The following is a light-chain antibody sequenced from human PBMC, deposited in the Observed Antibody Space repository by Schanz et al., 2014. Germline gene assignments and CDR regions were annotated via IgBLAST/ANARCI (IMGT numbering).Light chain of an antibody. J-gene: IGKJ1*01. CDR2: RAS. CDR3: QQYNEWPRT. V-gene: IGKV3-15*01. CDR1: QSVSSN. Sequence: EIVMTQSPATLSVSPGERATLSCRASQSVSSNLAWFQQKPGQAPRLLIYRASSRAPGISARFSGSGSGTDFTLTISGLQSEDFAMYYCQQYNEWPRTFGQGTRVEIK.